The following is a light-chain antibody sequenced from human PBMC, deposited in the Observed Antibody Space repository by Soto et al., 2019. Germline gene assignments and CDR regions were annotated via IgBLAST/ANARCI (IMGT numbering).Light chain of an antibody. V-gene: IGLV2-14*03. Sequence: QSVLTQPASVSGSPGQSITISCTGTSSDVGGYNYVSWYQHHPGKAPKLIIYDVSNRPSGVSNRSSGSKSGNTASLSISGLQAEDEADYYCSSFASSRTEVFGTGTKVTVL. CDR2: DVS. CDR3: SSFASSRTEV. J-gene: IGLJ1*01. CDR1: SSDVGGYNY.